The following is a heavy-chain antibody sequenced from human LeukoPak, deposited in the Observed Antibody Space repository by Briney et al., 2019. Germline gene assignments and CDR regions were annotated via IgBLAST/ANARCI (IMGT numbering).Heavy chain of an antibody. V-gene: IGHV4-31*03. D-gene: IGHD3-22*01. J-gene: IGHJ2*01. CDR3: AKPTNYYDNSGYFYVGGGDWFFDL. CDR2: IYYSGST. CDR1: GGSISSGGYY. Sequence: PSQTLSLTCTVSGGSISSGGYYWSWIRQHPGKGLEWIGYIYYSGSTYYNPSLKSRVTISVDTSKNQFSLKLSSVTAADTAVYYCAKPTNYYDNSGYFYVGGGDWFFDLWGRGTLVIVSA.